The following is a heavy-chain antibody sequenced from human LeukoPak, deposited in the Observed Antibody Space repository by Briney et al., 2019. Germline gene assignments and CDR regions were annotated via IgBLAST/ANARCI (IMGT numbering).Heavy chain of an antibody. CDR1: GFTFSDYY. CDR3: ARDHYYDSSGPQADAFDI. D-gene: IGHD3-22*01. CDR2: ISSSGSTI. Sequence: TGGSLRLSCAASGFTFSDYYMSWIRQAPGKGLEWVSYISSSGSTIYYADSVKGRFTISRDNAKNSLYLQMNSLRAEDTAVYYCARDHYYDSSGPQADAFDIWGQGTMVTVSS. V-gene: IGHV3-11*04. J-gene: IGHJ3*02.